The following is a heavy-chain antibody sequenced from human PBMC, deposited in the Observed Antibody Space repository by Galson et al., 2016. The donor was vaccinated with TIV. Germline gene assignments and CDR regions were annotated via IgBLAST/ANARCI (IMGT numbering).Heavy chain of an antibody. CDR1: GFAFRNYP. CDR2: ISFDGNSE. J-gene: IGHJ4*02. Sequence: SLRLSCAASGFAFRNYPIHWVRQAPGKGLEWVALISFDGNSEYVADSMKGRVTISRDNSENTLYLQMKSLRTEDTAVYFCARDSGVFCRRASCVEWLDYWGQGTLVTVSS. V-gene: IGHV3-30-3*01. D-gene: IGHD3-10*01. CDR3: ARDSGVFCRRASCVEWLDY.